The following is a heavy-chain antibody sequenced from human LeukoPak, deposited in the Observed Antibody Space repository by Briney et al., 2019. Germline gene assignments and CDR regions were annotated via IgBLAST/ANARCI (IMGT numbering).Heavy chain of an antibody. CDR3: ARPISGNYGGFDY. Sequence: ASVKVSCKASGYTFTGYYMHWVRQAPGQGLEWMGWINPNSGGTNYAQKFQGRVTMTRDTSISTAYMELRRLRSDDTAVYYCARPISGNYGGFDYWGQGTQVTVSS. V-gene: IGHV1-2*02. D-gene: IGHD1-26*01. CDR2: INPNSGGT. CDR1: GYTFTGYY. J-gene: IGHJ4*02.